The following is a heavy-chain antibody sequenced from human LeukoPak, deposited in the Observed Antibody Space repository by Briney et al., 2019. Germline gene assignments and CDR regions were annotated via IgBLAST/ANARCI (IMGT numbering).Heavy chain of an antibody. CDR3: ARERVVEVVVVPAEFWFDP. J-gene: IGHJ5*02. Sequence: GRSLRLSCAASGFIFSSYGMHWVRQAPGKGLEWVAVISYDGSNKYYADSVKGRFTISRDNSKNTLYLQMNSLRAEDTAVYYCARERVVEVVVVPAEFWFDPWGQGTLVTVSS. V-gene: IGHV3-30*03. CDR2: ISYDGSNK. CDR1: GFIFSSYG. D-gene: IGHD2-2*01.